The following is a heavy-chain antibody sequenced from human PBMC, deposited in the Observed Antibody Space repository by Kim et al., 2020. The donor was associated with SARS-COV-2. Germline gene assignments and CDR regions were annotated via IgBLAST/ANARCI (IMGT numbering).Heavy chain of an antibody. Sequence: GGSLRLSCAASGFSFSNYAMTWVRQAPGKGLEWVSVISGSGASTYYADSVKGRFTISRDNPKNTLFLQMNSLRAEDTAVYYCAKDVTWSSSPLEYWGQGTLVTVSS. V-gene: IGHV3-23*01. CDR1: GFSFSNYA. J-gene: IGHJ4*02. CDR2: ISGSGAST. D-gene: IGHD6-6*01. CDR3: AKDVTWSSSPLEY.